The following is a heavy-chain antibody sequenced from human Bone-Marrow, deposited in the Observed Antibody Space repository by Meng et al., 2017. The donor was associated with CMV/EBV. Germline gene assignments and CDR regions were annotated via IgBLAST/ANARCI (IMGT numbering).Heavy chain of an antibody. CDR3: ARAIVGANDAFDI. CDR2: IYSGGST. Sequence: GESLKISCAASGFTVSSNYMSWVRQAPGKGLEWVSVIYSGGSTYYADSVKGRFTISRDNSKNTLYLQMNSLRAEDTAVYYCARAIVGANDAFDIWGRGTMVTVSS. J-gene: IGHJ3*02. V-gene: IGHV3-53*01. CDR1: GFTVSSNY. D-gene: IGHD1-26*01.